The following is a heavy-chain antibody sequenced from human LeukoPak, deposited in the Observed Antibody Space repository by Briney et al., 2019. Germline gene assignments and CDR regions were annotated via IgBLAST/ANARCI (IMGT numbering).Heavy chain of an antibody. J-gene: IGHJ2*01. CDR2: IYYSGST. D-gene: IGHD2-15*01. CDR1: GGSISSYY. V-gene: IGHV4-59*01. Sequence: SETLSLTCTVSGGSISSYYWSWIRQPPGKGLEWIGYIYYSGSTNYNPSLKSRVTISVDTSKNQFSLKLSSVTAADTAVYYCARDWGRPPLGYCSGGSCGWWYFDLWGRGTLVTVSS. CDR3: ARDWGRPPLGYCSGGSCGWWYFDL.